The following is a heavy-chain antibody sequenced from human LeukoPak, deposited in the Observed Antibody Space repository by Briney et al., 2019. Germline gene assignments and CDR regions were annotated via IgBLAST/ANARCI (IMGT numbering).Heavy chain of an antibody. D-gene: IGHD6-6*01. CDR1: GFTFSSYS. J-gene: IGHJ4*02. CDR3: ARDGEQLVRFDY. V-gene: IGHV3-21*01. Sequence: GGSLRLSCAASGFTFSSYSMNWVRQAPGKGLEWVSSISSSSSYIFYADSVKGRFHLSRDNAKNSLYLQMNSLRAEDTAVYYCARDGEQLVRFDYWGQGTLVSVSS. CDR2: ISSSSSYI.